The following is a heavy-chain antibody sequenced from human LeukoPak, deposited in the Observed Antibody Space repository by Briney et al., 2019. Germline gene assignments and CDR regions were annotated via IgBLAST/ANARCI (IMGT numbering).Heavy chain of an antibody. J-gene: IGHJ4*02. CDR2: ISSRSSYL. CDR3: ARVVDTHFDY. CDR1: GFTFNTYS. Sequence: GGSLRLSCAASGFTFNTYSMTGVRQAPGKGLEWVSSISSRSSYLCYTDSVKGRFTIARDNAKNTLYLQMNSLRAEETAVYYGARVVDTHFDYGGQGTLVTVS. D-gene: IGHD5-18*01. V-gene: IGHV3-21*01.